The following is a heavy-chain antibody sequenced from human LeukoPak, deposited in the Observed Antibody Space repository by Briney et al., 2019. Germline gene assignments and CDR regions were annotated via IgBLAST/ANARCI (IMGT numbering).Heavy chain of an antibody. Sequence: ASVRVSCKASGYTFTAYYIHWVRQAPGQGLEWMGWSNPNSGDPYYAQKFQGRVTMTRNTSISTAYMELSSLRSEDTAVYYCARDGGGVWGQGTLVTVSS. CDR1: GYTFTAYY. CDR2: SNPNSGDP. V-gene: IGHV1-2*02. J-gene: IGHJ4*02. D-gene: IGHD2-8*02. CDR3: ARDGGGV.